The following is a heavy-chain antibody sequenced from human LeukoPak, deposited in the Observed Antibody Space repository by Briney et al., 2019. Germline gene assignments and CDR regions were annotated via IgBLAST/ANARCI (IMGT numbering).Heavy chain of an antibody. CDR3: ARGSPREAPYDSSGFDY. D-gene: IGHD3-22*01. J-gene: IGHJ4*02. Sequence: VASVKVSCKASGYTFTGYYMHWVRQAPGQGLEWMGWINPNSGGTNYAQKFQGRVTMTRDTSISTAYMELSRLRSDDTAVYYCARGSPREAPYDSSGFDYWGQGTLVTVSS. V-gene: IGHV1-2*02. CDR2: INPNSGGT. CDR1: GYTFTGYY.